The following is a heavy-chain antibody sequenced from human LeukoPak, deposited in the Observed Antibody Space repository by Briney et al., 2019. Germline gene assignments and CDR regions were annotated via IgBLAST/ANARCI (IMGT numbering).Heavy chain of an antibody. CDR1: GFTVSSNY. D-gene: IGHD3-22*01. CDR2: IYSGGST. V-gene: IGHV3-53*01. Sequence: GGSLRLSCAASGFTVSSNYMSWVRQAPGKGLEWVSVIYSGGSTYYADSVKGRSTISRDNSKNTLYLQMNSLRAEDTAVYYCARLYSGYYYDSSGYYPPHFDYWGQGTLVTVSS. J-gene: IGHJ4*02. CDR3: ARLYSGYYYDSSGYYPPHFDY.